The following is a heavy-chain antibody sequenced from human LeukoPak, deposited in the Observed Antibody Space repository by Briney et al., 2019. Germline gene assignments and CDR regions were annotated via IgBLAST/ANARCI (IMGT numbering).Heavy chain of an antibody. D-gene: IGHD2-2*01. CDR2: ISSSSSYI. V-gene: IGHV3-21*01. CDR1: GFTFSSYS. J-gene: IGHJ4*02. CDR3: ARDISDIVVVPAAIDY. Sequence: GGPLRLSCAASGFTFSSYSMNWVRQAPGKGLEWVSSISSSSSYIYYADSVKGRFTISRDNAKNSLYLQMNSLRAEDTAVYYCARDISDIVVVPAAIDYWGQGTLVTVSS.